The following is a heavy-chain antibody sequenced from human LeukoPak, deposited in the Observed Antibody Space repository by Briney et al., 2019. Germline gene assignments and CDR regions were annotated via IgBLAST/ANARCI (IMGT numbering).Heavy chain of an antibody. V-gene: IGHV3-48*03. CDR2: VSSSGSTK. Sequence: PGGSLRLSCVASGFTLRSYEMNWVRQAPGKGLEWVSYVSSSGSTKKYADSVKGRFTISRDNAKNSLYLQMNSLRVEDTAVYYCARGITIFGVVTHAEGWFDPWGQGTLVTVSS. D-gene: IGHD3-3*01. J-gene: IGHJ5*02. CDR3: ARGITIFGVVTHAEGWFDP. CDR1: GFTLRSYE.